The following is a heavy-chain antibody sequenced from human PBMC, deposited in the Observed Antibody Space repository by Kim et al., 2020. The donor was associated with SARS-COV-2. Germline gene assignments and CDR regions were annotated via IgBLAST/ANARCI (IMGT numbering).Heavy chain of an antibody. J-gene: IGHJ6*02. CDR2: ISSSSSYI. CDR1: GFTFSSYS. D-gene: IGHD2-2*02. V-gene: IGHV3-21*01. CDR3: ARGDGGPPNDIVVVPAAIPPTYYYGMDV. Sequence: GGSLRLSCAASGFTFSSYSMNWVRQAPGKGLEWVSSISSSSSYIYYADSVKGRFTISRDNAKNSLYLQMNSLRAEDTAVYYCARGDGGPPNDIVVVPAAIPPTYYYGMDVWGQGTTVTVSS.